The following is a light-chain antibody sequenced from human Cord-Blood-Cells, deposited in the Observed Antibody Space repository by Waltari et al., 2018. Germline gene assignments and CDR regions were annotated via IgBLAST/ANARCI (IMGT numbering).Light chain of an antibody. J-gene: IGKJ5*01. V-gene: IGKV3-11*01. Sequence: IVFTQSPAPLSLSPGERATLSCRASQSVSSYLAWYQQKPGQAPRLLIYDASNRATGIPARFSGSGSGTDFTLTISSLEPEDFAVYYCQQRSNWPPITFGQGTRLEIK. CDR1: QSVSSY. CDR2: DAS. CDR3: QQRSNWPPIT.